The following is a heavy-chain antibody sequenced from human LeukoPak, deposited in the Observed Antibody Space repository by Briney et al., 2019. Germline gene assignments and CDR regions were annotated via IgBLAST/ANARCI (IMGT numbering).Heavy chain of an antibody. Sequence: PSETLSLTCTVSGLSHSIGSYYARWIRQPAGKGLECIGCIYTSATTNYNPSLKRPVTISVATSKNQFSLKLSSVTAADTAVYYCARGAAAGDYWGQGTLATVSS. CDR1: GLSHSIGSYY. CDR2: IYTSATT. CDR3: ARGAAAGDY. D-gene: IGHD6-13*01. J-gene: IGHJ4*02. V-gene: IGHV4-61*02.